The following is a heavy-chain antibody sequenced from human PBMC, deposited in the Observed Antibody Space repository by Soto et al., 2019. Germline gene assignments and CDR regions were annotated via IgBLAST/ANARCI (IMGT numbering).Heavy chain of an antibody. CDR3: ARSRGAAAGINWFDP. CDR1: GYRFTSYY. D-gene: IGHD6-13*01. CDR2: INPNSGIT. J-gene: IGHJ5*02. V-gene: IGHV1-46*03. Sequence: QVQVVQSGAEVKKPGASVKISCKASGYRFTSYYMHWVRQAPGQGLEWMGIINPNSGITNYAQNFQGRVTMTRDTSTSTGYMELSSLKSEDTAVYYCARSRGAAAGINWFDPWGQGTLVTVSS.